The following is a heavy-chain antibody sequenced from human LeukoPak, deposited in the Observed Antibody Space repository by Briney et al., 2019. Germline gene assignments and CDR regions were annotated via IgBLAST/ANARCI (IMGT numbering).Heavy chain of an antibody. CDR1: GFTFSSYG. CDR2: ISYDGSKK. J-gene: IGHJ4*02. V-gene: IGHV3-30*18. D-gene: IGHD3-9*01. CDR3: AKGGNYDISPRVDY. Sequence: GRSLRLSCAASGFTFSSYGMHWVRQAPGKGLEWVAAISYDGSKKYYVDSVKGRFTISRDNSKNTLYLQMNSLRAEDTAVYYCAKGGNYDISPRVDYWGQGTLVTVSS.